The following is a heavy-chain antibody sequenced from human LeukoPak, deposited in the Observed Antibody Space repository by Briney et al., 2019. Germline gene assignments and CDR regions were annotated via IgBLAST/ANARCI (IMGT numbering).Heavy chain of an antibody. D-gene: IGHD6-13*01. V-gene: IGHV4-59*01. CDR2: IYSSGNT. CDR3: ARGVVAAAGRTFDF. Sequence: SETLSLTCTVSGGFISSYYWNWIRQTPGKGLEWIGSIYSSGNTNYNPSLKSRVTISVDTSKNQFSLMLTSVTAADTAVYYCARGVVAAAGRTFDFWGQGTLVTVSS. J-gene: IGHJ4*02. CDR1: GGFISSYY.